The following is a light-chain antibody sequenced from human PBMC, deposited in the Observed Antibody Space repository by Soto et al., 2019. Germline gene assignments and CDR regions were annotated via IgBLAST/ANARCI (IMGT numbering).Light chain of an antibody. J-gene: IGLJ1*01. Sequence: QSALTQPASVSGSPGQAITISRTGTRNDVGGYNYVSWYQQHPGKAPKLMIYEVSNRPSGVSNRFSGSKSGNTASLTISGLQAEDEADYYCSSYTSSSTLVFGTGTKVTVL. CDR3: SSYTSSSTLV. V-gene: IGLV2-14*01. CDR1: RNDVGGYNY. CDR2: EVS.